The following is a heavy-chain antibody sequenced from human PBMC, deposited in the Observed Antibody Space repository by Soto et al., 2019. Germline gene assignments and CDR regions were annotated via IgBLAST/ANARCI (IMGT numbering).Heavy chain of an antibody. V-gene: IGHV1-58*02. D-gene: IGHD3-22*01. Sequence: SVKVSCKASGFTFTSSAMQWVRQARGQRLEWIGWIVVGSGNTNYAQKFQERVTITRDMSTSTAYMELSSLRSEDTAVYYCSTDSYFTLKLVRFDYWGLGTLVTVSS. CDR2: IVVGSGNT. CDR1: GFTFTSSA. J-gene: IGHJ4*01. CDR3: STDSYFTLKLVRFDY.